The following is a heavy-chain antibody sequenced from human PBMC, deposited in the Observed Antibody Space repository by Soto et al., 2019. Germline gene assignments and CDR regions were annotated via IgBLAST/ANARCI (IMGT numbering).Heavy chain of an antibody. J-gene: IGHJ5*02. Sequence: RRLSCAASGFTFSTYTMNWVRQAPGKGLEWISSISSGSSYIYYAGSVKGRFTISRDNAKNSLFLQMNSLRADDTAVYYCARDILSGGAYPESWGQGTKVTVSS. D-gene: IGHD3-10*01. CDR1: GFTFSTYT. CDR2: ISSGSSYI. CDR3: ARDILSGGAYPES. V-gene: IGHV3-21*01.